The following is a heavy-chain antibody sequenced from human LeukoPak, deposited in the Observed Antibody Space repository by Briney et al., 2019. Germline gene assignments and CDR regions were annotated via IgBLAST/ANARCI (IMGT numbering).Heavy chain of an antibody. CDR1: GFTFSSYA. D-gene: IGHD6-19*01. CDR3: AKIPRRGGWYPEYFQH. V-gene: IGHV3-23*01. J-gene: IGHJ1*01. CDR2: ISGSGGST. Sequence: PGGSLRLSCAASGFTFSSYAMSWVRQAPGKGLEWVSAISGSGGSTYYADSVKGRFTISRDNSKNTLYLQMNSLRAEDTAVYYCAKIPRRGGWYPEYFQHWGQGTLVTVS.